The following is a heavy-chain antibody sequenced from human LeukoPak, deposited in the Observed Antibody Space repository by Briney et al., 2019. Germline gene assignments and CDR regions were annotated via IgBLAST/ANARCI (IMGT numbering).Heavy chain of an antibody. V-gene: IGHV1-8*01. CDR2: MNPNSGNT. J-gene: IGHJ4*02. CDR3: ARVQKRTVDSSSSEGDY. CDR1: GYTFTSYD. Sequence: ASVKVSCKASGYTFTSYDINWVRQATGQGLEWMGWMNPNSGNTGYAQKFQGRVTMTRNTSISTAYMELSSLRSEDTAVYYCARVQKRTVDSSSSEGDYWGQGTLVTVSS. D-gene: IGHD6-6*01.